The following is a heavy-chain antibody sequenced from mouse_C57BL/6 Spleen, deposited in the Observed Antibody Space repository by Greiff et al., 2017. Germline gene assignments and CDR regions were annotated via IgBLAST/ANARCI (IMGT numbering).Heavy chain of an antibody. CDR3: ARERGYYYGSSYAWFAY. J-gene: IGHJ3*01. CDR2: INPSNGGT. Sequence: QVQLQQPGTELVKPGASVKLSCKASGYTFTSYWMHWVKQRPGQGLEWIGNINPSNGGTNYNEKFKSKATLTVDKSSSTAYMQLSSLTSEDSAVYYCARERGYYYGSSYAWFAYWGQGTLVTVSA. V-gene: IGHV1-53*01. D-gene: IGHD1-1*01. CDR1: GYTFTSYW.